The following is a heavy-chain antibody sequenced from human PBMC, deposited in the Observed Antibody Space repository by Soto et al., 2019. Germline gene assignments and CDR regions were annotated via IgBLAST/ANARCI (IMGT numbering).Heavy chain of an antibody. V-gene: IGHV1-8*01. Sequence: QVQLVQSGAEVKKPGASVKVSCKASGYTFTSYDINWVRQATGQGLEWMGWMNPNSGNTGYAQKFQGRVTMTRNTSISTAYMELSSLRSEDMAVYYCARPREYGDLRYFDLWGRGTLVTVSS. CDR1: GYTFTSYD. CDR2: MNPNSGNT. J-gene: IGHJ2*01. D-gene: IGHD4-17*01. CDR3: ARPREYGDLRYFDL.